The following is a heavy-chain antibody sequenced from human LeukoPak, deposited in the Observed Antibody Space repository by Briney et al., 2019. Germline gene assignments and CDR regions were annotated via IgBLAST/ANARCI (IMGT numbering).Heavy chain of an antibody. CDR1: GVSVSDGRYY. Sequence: SQTPSLTCNVSGVSVSDGRYYWTWIRQHPGKGLEWIGYKYYSGSAKYNPSLKSRLTISIDTSKNQFSLQLSSVTAADTATYYCATPYCSSISCLDVFNMWGQGTRVTVSS. V-gene: IGHV4-31*03. D-gene: IGHD2-2*01. CDR3: ATPYCSSISCLDVFNM. J-gene: IGHJ3*02. CDR2: KYYSGSA.